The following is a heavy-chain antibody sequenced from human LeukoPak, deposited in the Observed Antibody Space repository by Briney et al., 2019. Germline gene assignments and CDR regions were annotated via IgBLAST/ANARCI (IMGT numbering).Heavy chain of an antibody. J-gene: IGHJ6*02. CDR2: IYTSGST. V-gene: IGHV4-4*07. Sequence: SETLSLTCTVSGGSISSYYWSWIRQPAGKGLEWIGRIYTSGSTNYNPSLKSRVTMSVDTSKDQFSLKLSSVTAADTAVYYCARGYDYGDYSNGMDVWGQGTTVTVFS. CDR1: GGSISSYY. CDR3: ARGYDYGDYSNGMDV. D-gene: IGHD4-17*01.